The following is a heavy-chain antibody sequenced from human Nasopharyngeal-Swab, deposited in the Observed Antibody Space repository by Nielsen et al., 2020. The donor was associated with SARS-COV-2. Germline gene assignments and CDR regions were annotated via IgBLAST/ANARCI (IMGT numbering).Heavy chain of an antibody. D-gene: IGHD3-22*01. CDR1: GFTFTNYW. V-gene: IGHV3-74*01. J-gene: IGHJ3*01. Sequence: GEVLKISWAVPGFTFTNYWRHWVRRTPGKGVVWVSRINIDGSRTGYADSVKGRFTISRDNAKNTLFLQMNSLRAEDTAVYYCARVLDYYDSSGYDTWDVFALWGQGTMVTVSS. CDR3: ARVLDYYDSSGYDTWDVFAL. CDR2: INIDGSRT.